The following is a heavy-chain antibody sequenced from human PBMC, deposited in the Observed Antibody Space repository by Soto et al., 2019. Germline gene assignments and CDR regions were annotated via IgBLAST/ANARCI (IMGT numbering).Heavy chain of an antibody. V-gene: IGHV3-13*01. CDR3: ARGGDCSSTSCQDVFDY. Sequence: EVQLVESGGGLVQPGGSLRLSCAASGFTFSSYDMHWVRQATGNGLEWVSAIGTAGDTYYPGSVKGRFTISRENAKNSLYLQKNSLSAEDTAVYYCARGGDCSSTSCQDVFDYWGQGTLVTVSS. CDR1: GFTFSSYD. D-gene: IGHD2-2*01. J-gene: IGHJ4*02. CDR2: IGTAGDT.